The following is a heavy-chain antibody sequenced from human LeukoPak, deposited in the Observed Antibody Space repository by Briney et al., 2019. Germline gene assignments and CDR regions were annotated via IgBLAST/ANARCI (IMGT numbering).Heavy chain of an antibody. CDR3: VKSKSPYPMDYIFDF. CDR1: GFSFSSYG. J-gene: IGHJ4*02. CDR2: ISNDGSIT. V-gene: IGHV3-30*18. D-gene: IGHD4-11*01. Sequence: GGSLRLSCAASGFSFSSYGMHWVRQAPGKGLEWVAVISNDGSITKYGDSVKGRFTISRDNSKNTLYVQMNSLRTDDAAVYYCVKSKSPYPMDYIFDFWGQGTLVTVSS.